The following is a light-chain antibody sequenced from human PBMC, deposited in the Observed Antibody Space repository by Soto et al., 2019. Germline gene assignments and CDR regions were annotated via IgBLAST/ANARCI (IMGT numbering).Light chain of an antibody. CDR1: QSVSSNH. V-gene: IGKV3-20*01. J-gene: IGKJ1*01. Sequence: DIVLRQSPGTLSLSPGERATLSCRASQSVSSNHLAWYQQKPGQAPRLLIYGGSSRATGIPDRFSGSGSGAEFTLTITGLQPEDIATYSCQHYDSLWSFGQGTKVDIK. CDR2: GGS. CDR3: QHYDSLWS.